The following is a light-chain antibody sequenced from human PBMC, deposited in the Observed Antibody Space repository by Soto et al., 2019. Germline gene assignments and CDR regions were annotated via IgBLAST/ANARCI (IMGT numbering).Light chain of an antibody. CDR1: QSVSSY. CDR3: QQRSNWRWLT. J-gene: IGKJ4*01. Sequence: EIRVSQSPATLSLTERERATLACGASQSVSSYLAWYQQKAGQAPRLLIYDASNRATGIPARFSGGVSGTDFTLTICSLEPEDFAVYYCQQRSNWRWLTFGGGTMVDI. V-gene: IGKV3-11*01. CDR2: DAS.